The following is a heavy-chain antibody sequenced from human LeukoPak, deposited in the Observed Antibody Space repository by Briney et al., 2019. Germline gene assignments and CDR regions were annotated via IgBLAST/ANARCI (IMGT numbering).Heavy chain of an antibody. J-gene: IGHJ5*02. V-gene: IGHV3-74*01. CDR2: FRSNGSDT. CDR1: GFTLSSGSW. CDR3: AKSDWFDP. Sequence: GGSLRLSCAASGFTLSSGSWMHWVRPGPGTGLVWVSRFRSNGSDTPYADSVKGRFTISADNAKNTLYLQMNSLRDDDTAVYYCAKSDWFDPWGQGTLVTVSS.